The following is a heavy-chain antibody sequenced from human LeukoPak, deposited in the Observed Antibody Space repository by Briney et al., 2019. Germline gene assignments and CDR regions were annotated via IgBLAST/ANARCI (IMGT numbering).Heavy chain of an antibody. Sequence: SETLSLTCTVSGGSINSYYWSWIRQTPGKGLEWIGEIYHSGSTNYNPSLKSRVTISVDKSKNQFSLKLSSVTAADTAVYYCARVSGYDHLSDYWGQGTLVTVSS. V-gene: IGHV4-59*12. CDR3: ARVSGYDHLSDY. CDR2: IYHSGST. J-gene: IGHJ4*02. CDR1: GGSINSYY. D-gene: IGHD5-12*01.